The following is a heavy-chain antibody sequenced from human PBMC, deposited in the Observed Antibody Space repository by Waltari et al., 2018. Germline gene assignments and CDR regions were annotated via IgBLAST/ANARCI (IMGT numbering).Heavy chain of an antibody. CDR1: GGSLRGYY. CDR3: VRLEDCTGPGGNCYSGAPFAVDV. V-gene: IGHV4-34*01. Sequence: QVHLQQWGAGLLRLSETLSLICAVYGGSLRGYYWGWIRQPPGKGLEWIGEINHSPNSNYNPSLRSRVHMSIDTSQNQFSLQLTSVTAADTGVYYCVRLEDCTGPGGNCYSGAPFAVDVWGQGTTVTVPS. J-gene: IGHJ6*02. CDR2: INHSPNS. D-gene: IGHD2-8*02.